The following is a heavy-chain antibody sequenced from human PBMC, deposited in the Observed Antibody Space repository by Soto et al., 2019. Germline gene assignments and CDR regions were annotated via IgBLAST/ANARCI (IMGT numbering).Heavy chain of an antibody. CDR3: AKEYEGISGYLTRTDAFDI. CDR2: ISYDGSNK. CDR1: GFTFSSYG. Sequence: QVQLVESGGGVVQPGRSLRLSCAASGFTFSSYGMHWVRQAPGKGLEWVAVISYDGSNKYYADSVKGRFTISRDNSKNTLYLQMNSLRAEDTAVYYCAKEYEGISGYLTRTDAFDIWGQGTMVTVSS. J-gene: IGHJ3*02. D-gene: IGHD3-22*01. V-gene: IGHV3-30*18.